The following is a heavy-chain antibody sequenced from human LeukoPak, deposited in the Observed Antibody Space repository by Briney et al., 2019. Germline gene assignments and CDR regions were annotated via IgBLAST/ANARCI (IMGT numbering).Heavy chain of an antibody. J-gene: IGHJ6*03. Sequence: SETLSLTCTVSGGSISSSSYYWGWIRQPPGKGLEWIGSIYYSGSTYYNPSLKSRVTISVDTSKNQFSLKLSSVTAADTAVYYCARGSIVVVPAARRTHYYMDVWGKGTTVTVSS. CDR2: IYYSGST. D-gene: IGHD2-2*01. CDR3: ARGSIVVVPAARRTHYYMDV. CDR1: GGSISSSSYY. V-gene: IGHV4-39*01.